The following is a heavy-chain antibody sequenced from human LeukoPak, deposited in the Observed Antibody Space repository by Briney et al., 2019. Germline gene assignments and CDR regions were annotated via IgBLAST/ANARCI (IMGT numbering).Heavy chain of an antibody. V-gene: IGHV3-53*04. D-gene: IGHD6-13*01. J-gene: IGHJ3*02. CDR1: GFTVSSNY. CDR3: ARVRGAAGGAFDI. Sequence: GGSLRLSCAASGFTVSSNYMSWVRQAPGKGLEWVSVIYSGGSTYYADSVKGRFTIPRHNSKNTLYLQMNSLRAEDTAVYYCARVRGAAGGAFDIWGQGTMVTVSS. CDR2: IYSGGST.